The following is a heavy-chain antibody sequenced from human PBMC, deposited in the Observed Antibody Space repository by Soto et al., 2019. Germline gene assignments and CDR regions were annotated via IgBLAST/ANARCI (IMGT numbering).Heavy chain of an antibody. CDR1: GYTFTSYA. Sequence: ASVKVSCKASGYTFTSYAMHWVRQAPGQRLEWMGWINAGNGNTKYSQKFQGRVTITRDTSASTAYMELSSLRSEDTAVYYCARSIVVVTALDYWGQGTLETGSA. D-gene: IGHD2-21*02. V-gene: IGHV1-3*01. CDR3: ARSIVVVTALDY. J-gene: IGHJ4*02. CDR2: INAGNGNT.